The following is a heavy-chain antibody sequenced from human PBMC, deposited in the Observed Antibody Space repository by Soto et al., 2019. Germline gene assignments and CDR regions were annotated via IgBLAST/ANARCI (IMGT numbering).Heavy chain of an antibody. CDR3: AGGPWGDYSLE. J-gene: IGHJ4*02. V-gene: IGHV1-69*12. CDR2: IVPMLGTT. CDR1: GGNFNSYI. D-gene: IGHD4-4*01. Sequence: QAQVVQSGAEMKKPGSSLTVSCKASGGNFNSYIITWVRQAPGQGLEWMGGIVPMLGTTDYAQKFRGRVTLTADESTSTAHMELSRLQSEDTAVYYCAGGPWGDYSLEWGQGTLVTVSS.